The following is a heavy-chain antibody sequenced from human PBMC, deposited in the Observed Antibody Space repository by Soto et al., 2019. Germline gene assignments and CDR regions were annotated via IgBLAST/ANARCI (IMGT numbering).Heavy chain of an antibody. CDR1: GFTFTNSA. CDR3: ARAGVSGITIFGVVPWTTYYYYGMDV. J-gene: IGHJ6*02. D-gene: IGHD3-3*01. V-gene: IGHV1-58*01. CDR2: IVVGSGDT. Sequence: GASVKVSCKASGFTFTNSAAQWVRQARGQRLEWIGWIVVGSGDTNSAQKFQRRVTLTRDMSTSTAYIELSSLRSEDTAVYYCARAGVSGITIFGVVPWTTYYYYGMDVWGQGTTVTVSS.